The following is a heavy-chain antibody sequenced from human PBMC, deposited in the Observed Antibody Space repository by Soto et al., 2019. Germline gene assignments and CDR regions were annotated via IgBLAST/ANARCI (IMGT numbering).Heavy chain of an antibody. CDR3: ARDREQWLVGYYFDY. CDR2: IWYDGSNK. D-gene: IGHD6-19*01. V-gene: IGHV3-33*01. Sequence: GSLRLSCAASGFTFSSYGMHWVRQAPGKGLEWVAVIWYDGSNKYYADSVKGRFTISRDNSKDTLDLQMNSLRAEDTAVYYCARDREQWLVGYYFDYWGQGTLVTVS. J-gene: IGHJ4*02. CDR1: GFTFSSYG.